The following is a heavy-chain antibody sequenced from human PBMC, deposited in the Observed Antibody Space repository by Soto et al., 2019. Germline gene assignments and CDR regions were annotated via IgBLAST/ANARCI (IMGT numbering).Heavy chain of an antibody. D-gene: IGHD2-2*01. Sequence: GGSLRLSCAASGFTFSSYWMSWVRQAPGKGLEWVANIKQDGSEKYYVDSVKGRFTISRDNAKNSLYLQMNSLRAEDTAVYYCARGDCSSTSCYDNDAFDIWGQGTMVTVSS. J-gene: IGHJ3*02. CDR1: GFTFSSYW. CDR3: ARGDCSSTSCYDNDAFDI. CDR2: IKQDGSEK. V-gene: IGHV3-7*01.